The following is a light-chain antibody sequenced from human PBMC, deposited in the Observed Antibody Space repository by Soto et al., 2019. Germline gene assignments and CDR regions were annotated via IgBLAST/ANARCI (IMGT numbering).Light chain of an antibody. CDR2: ANN. J-gene: IGLJ3*02. CDR1: SSNIGAGYD. V-gene: IGLV1-40*01. CDR3: KSYDSSLGGFWV. Sequence: QLVLTQPPSVSGAPGQRVTISCTGSSSNIGAGYDVHWYQQLPGTAPKLLIYANNNRPSGVPDRFSGSKSDTSASLAITGLQAEDEADYYCKSYDSSLGGFWVFGGGTKLTVL.